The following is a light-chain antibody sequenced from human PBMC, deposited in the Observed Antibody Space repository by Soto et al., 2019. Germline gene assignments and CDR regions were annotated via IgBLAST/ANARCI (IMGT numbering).Light chain of an antibody. CDR3: CSYTTTTTWV. J-gene: IGLJ3*02. CDR1: SSDVGRFNY. Sequence: QSALTQPASVSGSPGLSITISCTGTSSDVGRFNYVSWYQQHPGKAPKLIIYEVRNRPSGVSNRFSGSKSGNTASLTISDLQADDEAAYYCCSYTTTTTWVFGGGTKLTVL. V-gene: IGLV2-14*01. CDR2: EVR.